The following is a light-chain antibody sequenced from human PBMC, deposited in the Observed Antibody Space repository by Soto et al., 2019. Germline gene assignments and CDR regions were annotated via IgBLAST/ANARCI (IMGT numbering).Light chain of an antibody. J-gene: IGKJ3*01. V-gene: IGKV1-27*01. Sequence: DIQVTQSPSSVSASVGDRVTISCRASQGINNDLAWFQQRPGSVPRLLIYSASTLQSGVPSRFSGSGSGTGFTLTISSLQPEDVATYYCQKYNSAPLTFGPGTKVDIK. CDR3: QKYNSAPLT. CDR2: SAS. CDR1: QGINND.